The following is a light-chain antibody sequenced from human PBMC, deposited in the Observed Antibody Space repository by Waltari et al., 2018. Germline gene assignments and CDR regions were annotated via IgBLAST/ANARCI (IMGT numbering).Light chain of an antibody. V-gene: IGLV2-14*01. Sequence: QSALTQPPSASGSPGQSVTISCTGTSSDVGDYNYVSWYQQHPGKAPKLMIYEVNNRPSGVSSRFSGSKSGNTASLTISGLQAEDEADYYCCSFTRTSTWVFGGGTKLTVL. CDR1: SSDVGDYNY. J-gene: IGLJ3*02. CDR2: EVN. CDR3: CSFTRTSTWV.